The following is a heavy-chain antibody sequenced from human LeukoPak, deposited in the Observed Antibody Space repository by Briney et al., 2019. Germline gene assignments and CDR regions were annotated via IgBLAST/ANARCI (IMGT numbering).Heavy chain of an antibody. CDR2: IYYSGST. Sequence: SETLSLTCTVSGGSISSYYWSWIRQPPGKGLEWIGYIYYSGSTNYNPSLQSRVTISVDTSKNHFSLKVSSVTAADTAVYYCARTLHSGWYLGRSSDVWGRGTMVTVSS. D-gene: IGHD6-19*01. CDR1: GGSISSYY. CDR3: ARTLHSGWYLGRSSDV. V-gene: IGHV4-59*01. J-gene: IGHJ3*01.